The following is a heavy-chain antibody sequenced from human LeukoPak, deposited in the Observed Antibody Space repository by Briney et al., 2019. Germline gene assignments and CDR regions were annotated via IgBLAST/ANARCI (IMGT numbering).Heavy chain of an antibody. J-gene: IGHJ5*02. CDR1: GYTFTSYG. CDR3: ARDDFGDYVA. V-gene: IGHV1-69*06. CDR2: VIPMFATS. D-gene: IGHD4-17*01. Sequence: ASVKVSCKASGYTFTSYGISWVRQAPGQGLEWMGGVIPMFATSRYAQKFQGRVTITADKSTSTVYMDLSSLRSEDTAVYYCARDDFGDYVAWGQGTPITVSS.